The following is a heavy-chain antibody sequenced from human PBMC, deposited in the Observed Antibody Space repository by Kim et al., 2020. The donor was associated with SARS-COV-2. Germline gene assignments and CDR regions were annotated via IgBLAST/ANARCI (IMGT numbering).Heavy chain of an antibody. CDR1: GFTFTSSA. CDR3: AAVITMVRGAHFDY. J-gene: IGHJ4*02. V-gene: IGHV1-58*01. D-gene: IGHD3-10*01. CDR2: IVVGSGNT. Sequence: SVKVSCKASGFTFTSSAVQWVRQARGQRLEWIGWIVVGSGNTNYAQKFQERVTITRDMSTSTAYMELSSLRSEDTAVYYCAAVITMVRGAHFDYWGQGTLVTVSS.